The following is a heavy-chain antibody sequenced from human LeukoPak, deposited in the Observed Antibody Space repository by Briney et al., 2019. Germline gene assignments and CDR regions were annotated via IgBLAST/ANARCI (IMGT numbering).Heavy chain of an antibody. CDR3: ARGRDYYGSGSAFDI. CDR2: IRYDGSNK. CDR1: GFTFSSYG. V-gene: IGHV3-30*02. J-gene: IGHJ3*02. Sequence: GGSLRLSCAASGFTFSSYGMHWVRQAPGKGLEWVAFIRYDGSNKYYADSVKGRFTISRDNSKNTLYLQMNSLRAEDTAVYYCARGRDYYGSGSAFDIWGQGTMVTVSS. D-gene: IGHD3-10*01.